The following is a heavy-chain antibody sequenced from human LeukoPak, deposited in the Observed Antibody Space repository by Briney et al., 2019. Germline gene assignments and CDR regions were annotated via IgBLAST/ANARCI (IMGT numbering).Heavy chain of an antibody. CDR1: GYTFTSYA. J-gene: IGHJ4*02. CDR2: INPNSGGT. CDR3: ARGLLSTFYYVSGTYYNLPDFDY. V-gene: IGHV1-2*02. D-gene: IGHD3-10*01. Sequence: ASVKVSCKASGYTFTSYAMNWVRQAPGQGLEWMGWINPNSGGTNYAQKFQGRVTMTRDTSISTAYMELTRLRSDDTAVYYCARGLLSTFYYVSGTYYNLPDFDYWGQGTLITVSS.